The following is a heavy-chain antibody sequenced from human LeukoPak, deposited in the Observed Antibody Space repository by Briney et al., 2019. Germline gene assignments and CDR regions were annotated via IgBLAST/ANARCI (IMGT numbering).Heavy chain of an antibody. CDR2: ISYDGSNK. CDR1: GFTFSSYA. J-gene: IGHJ6*04. D-gene: IGHD3-9*01. CDR3: AREYYDILTGYGMDV. V-gene: IGHV3-30*04. Sequence: GGSLRLSCAASGFTFSSYAMHWVRQAPGKGLEWVAVISYDGSNKYYADSVKGRFTVSRDNSKNTLYLQMNSLRAEDTAVYYCAREYYDILTGYGMDVWGKGTTVTVSP.